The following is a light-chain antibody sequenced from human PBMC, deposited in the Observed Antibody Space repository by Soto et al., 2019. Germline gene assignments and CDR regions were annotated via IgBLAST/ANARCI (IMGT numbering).Light chain of an antibody. Sequence: EIVLTQSPGTLSLSPGERATLSCRAGQTIYSNVAWYQQRPGQAPRLLIYDASYRATDIPPRFSGSGSGTDFTLTISSLEPEDFAVYYCQQRRSWPPTITFGQGTRLEIK. J-gene: IGKJ5*01. CDR2: DAS. CDR3: QQRRSWPPTIT. CDR1: QTIYSN. V-gene: IGKV3-11*01.